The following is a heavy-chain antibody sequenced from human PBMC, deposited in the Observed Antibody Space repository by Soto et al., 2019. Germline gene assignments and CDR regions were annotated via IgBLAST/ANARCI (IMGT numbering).Heavy chain of an antibody. CDR3: ARGTDSSGWYRYFDY. J-gene: IGHJ4*02. CDR1: GDTFTANY. Sequence: ASVKVSCKASGDTFTANYIHWVRQAPGQGFEWMGWINPKSGGTKYPQKFQGRVTMTRDTSLSTVYMTLTRLTSDDTAVYYCARGTDSSGWYRYFDYWGQGTLVTVSS. CDR2: INPKSGGT. D-gene: IGHD6-19*01. V-gene: IGHV1-2*02.